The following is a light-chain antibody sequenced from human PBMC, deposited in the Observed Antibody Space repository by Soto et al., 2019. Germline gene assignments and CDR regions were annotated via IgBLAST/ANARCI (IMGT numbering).Light chain of an antibody. CDR2: KAS. CDR1: QSISSW. J-gene: IGKJ1*01. V-gene: IGKV1-5*03. CDR3: QQYNSLWT. Sequence: DIQMTQSPSTLSSSVGDRVTITCRASQSISSWLAWYQQKPGKAPKLLIYKASSLESGVPSRFSGSGSGTEFTLTISSLQPDYFATYYRQQYNSLWTFGQGTKVDIK.